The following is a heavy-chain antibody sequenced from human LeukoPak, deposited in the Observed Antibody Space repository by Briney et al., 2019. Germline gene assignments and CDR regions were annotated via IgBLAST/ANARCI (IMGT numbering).Heavy chain of an antibody. V-gene: IGHV1-2*02. CDR2: INPKNGDT. Sequence: GASVPVSCKASGYTFTDFYIHWVRQAPGQGLEWMGWINPKNGDTHYVQRFQGRVTMARDTSIRTSYLEINRLKSDDTAVYYCARDAGDCAGDSYLFDSWGQGTLVTVSS. J-gene: IGHJ4*02. CDR1: GYTFTDFY. CDR3: ARDAGDCAGDSYLFDS. D-gene: IGHD2-21*02.